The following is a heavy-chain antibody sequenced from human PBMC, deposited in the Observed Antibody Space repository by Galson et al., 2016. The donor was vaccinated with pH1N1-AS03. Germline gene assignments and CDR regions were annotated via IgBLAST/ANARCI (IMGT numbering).Heavy chain of an antibody. V-gene: IGHV4-39*07. CDR2: VSARGTT. D-gene: IGHD2-15*01. Sequence: ETLSLTCSVSGASVSHYASYWGWIRQAPRKGLEWIATVSARGTTYHNPSLDSRLTISLDTSKNHFSLTLTSVTAADTAMYYCARDRRDCSGGSCSQDGWFDPWGQGTLVVVSS. CDR1: GASVSHYASY. J-gene: IGHJ5*02. CDR3: ARDRRDCSGGSCSQDGWFDP.